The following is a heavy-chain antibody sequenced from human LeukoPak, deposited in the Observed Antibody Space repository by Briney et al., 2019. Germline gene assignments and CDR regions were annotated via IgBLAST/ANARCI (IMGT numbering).Heavy chain of an antibody. D-gene: IGHD3-22*01. CDR3: ARRPGSSGYDPWFDP. CDR2: IYYSGST. CDR1: GGSISSYY. V-gene: IGHV4-59*01. Sequence: SETLSLTCTVSGGSISSYYWSWIRQPPGKGPEWIGYIYYSGSTNYNPSLKSRVTISVDTSKNQFSLKLSSVTAADTAVYYCARRPGSSGYDPWFDPWGQGTLVTVSS. J-gene: IGHJ5*02.